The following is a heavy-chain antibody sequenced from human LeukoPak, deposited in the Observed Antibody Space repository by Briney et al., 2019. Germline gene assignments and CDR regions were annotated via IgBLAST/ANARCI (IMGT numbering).Heavy chain of an antibody. CDR1: GGSFSGYY. Sequence: SETLSLTCAVHGGSFSGYYWSWIRQPPGKGLEWIGEMNHSGSTNYNPSLKSRVTISVDTSKNQFSLKLSSVTAADTAVYYCARALWFGGLSIDHWGQGTLVTVSS. CDR2: MNHSGST. J-gene: IGHJ4*02. V-gene: IGHV4-34*01. D-gene: IGHD3-10*01. CDR3: ARALWFGGLSIDH.